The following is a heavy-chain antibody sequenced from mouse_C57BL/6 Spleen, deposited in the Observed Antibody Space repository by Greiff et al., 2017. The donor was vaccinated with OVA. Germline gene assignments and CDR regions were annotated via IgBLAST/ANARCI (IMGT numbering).Heavy chain of an antibody. Sequence: VMLVESGAELVKPGASVKISCKASGYAFSSYWMNWVKQRPGKGLEWIGQIYPGDGDTNYNGKFKGKATLTADKSSSTAYMQLSSLASEDSAVYFCASQLGGVFDYWGQGTTLTVSS. CDR3: ASQLGGVFDY. CDR2: IYPGDGDT. J-gene: IGHJ2*01. V-gene: IGHV1-80*01. D-gene: IGHD4-1*02. CDR1: GYAFSSYW.